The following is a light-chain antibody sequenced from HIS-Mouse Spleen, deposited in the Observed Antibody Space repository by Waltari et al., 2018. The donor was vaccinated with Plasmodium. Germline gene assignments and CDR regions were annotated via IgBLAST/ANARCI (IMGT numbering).Light chain of an antibody. J-gene: IGKJ2*01. CDR2: AAS. CDR3: LQDYNYPYT. Sequence: AIQMTQSPSSLSASVGDRVTITCRASQGIRNDLGWYQQKPGKAPKLLISAASSLQSGVPSRFSGSGSGTYFTLTISILQPEDFATYYCLQDYNYPYTFGQGTKLEIK. V-gene: IGKV1-6*01. CDR1: QGIRND.